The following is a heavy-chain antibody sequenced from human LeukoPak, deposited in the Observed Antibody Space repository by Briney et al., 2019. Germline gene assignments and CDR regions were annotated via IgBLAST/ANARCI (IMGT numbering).Heavy chain of an antibody. Sequence: ASVKVSCKASGYTFTSYDINWVRQATGQGLEWMGWMNPNSGNTGYAQKFQGRVTITRNTSISTAYMELSSLRSDDTAVYFCARSAEHCNNGVCFTDYYMDVWGKGTTVTVSS. CDR2: MNPNSGNT. CDR3: ARSAEHCNNGVCFTDYYMDV. J-gene: IGHJ6*03. CDR1: GYTFTSYD. V-gene: IGHV1-8*03. D-gene: IGHD2-8*01.